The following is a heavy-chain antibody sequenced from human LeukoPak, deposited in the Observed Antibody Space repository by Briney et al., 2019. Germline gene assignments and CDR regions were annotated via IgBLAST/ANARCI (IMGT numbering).Heavy chain of an antibody. J-gene: IGHJ4*02. Sequence: GGSLRLSCAASGFTFSSYSMNWVRQAPGKGLEWVGRIKSKTDGGTTDYAAPVKGRFTISRDDSKNTLYLQMNSLKTEDTAVYYCTTTVMVVTATPYYWGQGTLVTVSS. V-gene: IGHV3-15*07. CDR3: TTTVMVVTATPYY. CDR2: IKSKTDGGTT. CDR1: GFTFSSYS. D-gene: IGHD2-21*02.